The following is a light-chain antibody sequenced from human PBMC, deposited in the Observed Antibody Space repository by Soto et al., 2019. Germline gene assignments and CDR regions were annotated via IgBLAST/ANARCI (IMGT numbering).Light chain of an antibody. CDR2: RAS. V-gene: IGKV1-5*03. Sequence: DIPMTQSPSTLSASVGDRVTISCRATESISNWLAWYQQKPGKAPKLLVYRASTLESGVPSRFGGSGSGTEFTLTISSLQPDDFATYYCQQHKSWPLTFGGGTKVEIK. CDR3: QQHKSWPLT. CDR1: ESISNW. J-gene: IGKJ4*01.